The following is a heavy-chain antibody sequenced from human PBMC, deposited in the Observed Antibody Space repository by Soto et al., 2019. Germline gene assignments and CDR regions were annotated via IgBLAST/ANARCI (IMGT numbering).Heavy chain of an antibody. D-gene: IGHD3-10*01. Sequence: EVQLLESGGGLVQPGGSLRLSCAASGFSFSNYAMNWVRQATGMGLQWVSGISGGAASTTYADSVKGRFTISRDNSENTLFLQVSSLRVEDTAVYYCARASSHYASGTAFESWGQGTLITVSS. J-gene: IGHJ4*02. CDR3: ARASSHYASGTAFES. V-gene: IGHV3-23*01. CDR2: ISGGAAST. CDR1: GFSFSNYA.